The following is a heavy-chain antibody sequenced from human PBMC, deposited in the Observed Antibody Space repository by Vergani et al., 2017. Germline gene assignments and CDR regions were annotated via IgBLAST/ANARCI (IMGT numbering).Heavy chain of an antibody. CDR1: VYTFTAYY. CDR2: ISPDGFST. CDR3: AREPPLTGFFDY. D-gene: IGHD3-9*01. J-gene: IGHJ4*01. V-gene: IGHV1-46*03. Sequence: QVQLVQSGAEVGKPGASVKISCKASVYTFTAYYIHWVRQAPEQGLEWVGVISPDGFSTFYAQKFQGRVTITRDTSTSTVYVEVTSLRSDDTAVYYCAREPPLTGFFDYGGQGTLVTVSS.